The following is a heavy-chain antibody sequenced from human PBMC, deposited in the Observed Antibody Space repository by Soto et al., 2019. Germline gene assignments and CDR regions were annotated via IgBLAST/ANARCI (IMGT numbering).Heavy chain of an antibody. CDR2: ISAYNGNT. CDR3: ARDNFHYSSSWYTPMLDYYYYGMDV. Sequence: ASVKVSCKASGYTFTSYGISWVRQAPGQGLEWMGWISAYNGNTNYAQKLQGRVTMTTDTSTSTAYMELRSLRSDDTAVYYCARDNFHYSSSWYTPMLDYYYYGMDVWGQGTTVTV. CDR1: GYTFTSYG. J-gene: IGHJ6*02. D-gene: IGHD6-13*01. V-gene: IGHV1-18*01.